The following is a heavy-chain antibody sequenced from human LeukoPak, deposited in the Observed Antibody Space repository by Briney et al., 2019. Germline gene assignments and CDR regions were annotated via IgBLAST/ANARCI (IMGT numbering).Heavy chain of an antibody. J-gene: IGHJ4*02. D-gene: IGHD5-24*01. V-gene: IGHV3-23*01. CDR1: GFTFSSYA. CDR3: AYQDGYRGKIDY. Sequence: GSLRLSCAASGFTFSSYAMSWVRQAPGKGLEWVSAISGSGGSTYYADSVKGRFTISRDNSKNTLYLQMNSLRAEDTAVYYCAYQDGYRGKIDYWGQGTLVTVSS. CDR2: ISGSGGST.